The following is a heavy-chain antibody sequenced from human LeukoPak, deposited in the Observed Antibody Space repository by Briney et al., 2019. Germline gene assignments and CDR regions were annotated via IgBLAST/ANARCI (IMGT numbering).Heavy chain of an antibody. CDR1: GGTFSSYA. D-gene: IGHD3-22*01. CDR3: AMYYYDSSGYSFDY. J-gene: IGHJ4*02. V-gene: IGHV1-69*13. CDR2: IIPIFGTA. Sequence: ASVKVSCKASGGTFSSYAISWVRQAPGQGLEWMGGIIPIFGTANYAQKFQGRVTITADESTSTAYMELSSLRSEDTAVCYCAMYYYDSSGYSFDYWGQGTLVTVSS.